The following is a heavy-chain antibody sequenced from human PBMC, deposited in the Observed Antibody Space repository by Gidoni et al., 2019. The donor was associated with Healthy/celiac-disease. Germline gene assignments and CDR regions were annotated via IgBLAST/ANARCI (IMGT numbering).Heavy chain of an antibody. J-gene: IGHJ4*02. V-gene: IGHV1-18*01. D-gene: IGHD6-13*01. CDR2: ISAYNGNT. Sequence: ISWVRQAPGQGLEWMGWISAYNGNTNYAQKLQGRVTMTTDTSTSTAYMELRSLRSDDTAVYYCARSPDPYSSSWFYFDYWGQGTLVTVSP. CDR3: ARSPDPYSSSWFYFDY.